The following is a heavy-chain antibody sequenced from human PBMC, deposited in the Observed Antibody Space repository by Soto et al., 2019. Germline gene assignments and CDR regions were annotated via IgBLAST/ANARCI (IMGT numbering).Heavy chain of an antibody. Sequence: QVQLMQSGAEVKKPGASVKVSGKASGDTFTDYYIHWVRQAPGQGLEWMGTVNPSGGHTTYAQHFLGRVTMTRDTATSTLYMELTSLTSDDTTIYYCARGGQVVVVTAALDYWGQGTLVTVYS. J-gene: IGHJ4*02. CDR3: ARGGQVVVVTAALDY. V-gene: IGHV1-46*01. CDR1: GDTFTDYY. CDR2: VNPSGGHT. D-gene: IGHD2-21*02.